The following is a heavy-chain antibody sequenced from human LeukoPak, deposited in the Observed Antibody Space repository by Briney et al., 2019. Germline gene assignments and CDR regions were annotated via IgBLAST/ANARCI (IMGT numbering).Heavy chain of an antibody. CDR1: GGSISSGSYY. J-gene: IGHJ4*02. V-gene: IGHV4-30-2*01. CDR2: IYHSGST. CDR3: ARVGILEWFLFDY. D-gene: IGHD3-3*01. Sequence: SETLSLTCTVSGGSISSGSYYWSWIRQPPGKGLEWIGYIYHSGSTYYNPSLKSRVTISVDRSKNQFSLKLSSVTAADTAVYYCARVGILEWFLFDYWGQGTLVTVSS.